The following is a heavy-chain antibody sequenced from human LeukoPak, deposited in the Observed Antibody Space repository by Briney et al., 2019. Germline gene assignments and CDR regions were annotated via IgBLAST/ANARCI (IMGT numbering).Heavy chain of an antibody. D-gene: IGHD2-21*02. CDR1: GFTFSSYS. J-gene: IGHJ4*02. CDR2: ISSSSSYI. CDR3: ATGEDIVVVTANDY. Sequence: GGSLRLSCAASGFTFSSYSMNWVRQAPGKGLEWVSSISSSSSYIYYADSVKGRFTISRDNAKNSLYLLMNSLRAEDTAVYYCATGEDIVVVTANDYWGQGTLVTVSS. V-gene: IGHV3-21*01.